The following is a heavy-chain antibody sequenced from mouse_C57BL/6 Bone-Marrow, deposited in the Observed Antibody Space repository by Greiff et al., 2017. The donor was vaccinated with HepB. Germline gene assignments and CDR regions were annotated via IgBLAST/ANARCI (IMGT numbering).Heavy chain of an antibody. J-gene: IGHJ2*01. CDR3: ARGYSYYYGSRCDY. D-gene: IGHD1-1*01. CDR2: IYPRSGNT. CDR1: GYTFTSYG. V-gene: IGHV1-81*01. Sequence: QVQLQQSGAELARPGASVKLSCKASGYTFTSYGISWVKQRTGQGLEWIGEIYPRSGNTYYNEKFKGKATLTADKSSSTAYMELRSLTSEDSAVYFCARGYSYYYGSRCDYWGQGTTLTVSS.